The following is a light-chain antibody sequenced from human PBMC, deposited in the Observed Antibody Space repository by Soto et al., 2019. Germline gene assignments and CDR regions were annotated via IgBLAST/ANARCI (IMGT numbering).Light chain of an antibody. CDR2: TAS. CDR3: QQYGRSFT. CDR1: EGVASNY. V-gene: IGKV3-20*01. Sequence: IVLPQSPGSLSLRLVYIATLFCRASEGVASNYLAWYQQKPGRAPRLLIYTASTRATDIPDRFSGSGSGTDFTLTISRLEPEDFAVYYCQQYGRSFTFGQGTRLEIK. J-gene: IGKJ5*01.